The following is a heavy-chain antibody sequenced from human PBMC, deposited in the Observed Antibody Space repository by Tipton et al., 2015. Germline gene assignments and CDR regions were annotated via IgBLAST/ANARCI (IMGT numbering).Heavy chain of an antibody. CDR2: IYYSGST. Sequence: TLSLTCTVSGGSIGSSNYYWVWIRQPPGKGLEWIGSIYYSGSTYYNPSLKSRVTISVDTSKNQFSLKLSSVTAADTAVYYCARVSGSYYVHYYFDYWGQGTLVTVSS. D-gene: IGHD1-26*01. CDR3: ARVSGSYYVHYYFDY. J-gene: IGHJ4*02. CDR1: GGSIGSSNYY. V-gene: IGHV4-39*01.